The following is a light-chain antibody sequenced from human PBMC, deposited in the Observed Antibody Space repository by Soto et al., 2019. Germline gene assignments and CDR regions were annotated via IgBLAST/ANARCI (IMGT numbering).Light chain of an antibody. CDR2: DAT. CDR3: QQYHDWPPLT. V-gene: IGKV3D-15*01. J-gene: IGKJ4*01. Sequence: DIVMTQSPATLSESPGERVTLSCRTSQYISSNLAWNQQKPGQPPRLLIYDATSRATGIPSRFSGSGSGTDFTLTIISLQSEDFAVYFCQQYHDWPPLTFGGGTKVEIK. CDR1: QYISSN.